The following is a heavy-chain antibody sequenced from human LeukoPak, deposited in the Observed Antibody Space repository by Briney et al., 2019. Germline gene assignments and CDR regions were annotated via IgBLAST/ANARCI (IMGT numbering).Heavy chain of an antibody. J-gene: IGHJ3*02. Sequence: SETLSLTCTVSGGSISSYYWSWIRQPPGKGLEWIGYIYYSVSTNYNPSLKSRVTISVDTAKNQFSLKLSSVTAADTAVYYCAREKGLFDIWGQGTMVTVSS. CDR3: AREKGLFDI. CDR2: IYYSVST. V-gene: IGHV4-59*01. CDR1: GGSISSYY.